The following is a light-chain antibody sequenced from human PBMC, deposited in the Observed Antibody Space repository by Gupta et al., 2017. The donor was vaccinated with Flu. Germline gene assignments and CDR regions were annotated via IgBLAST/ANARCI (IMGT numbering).Light chain of an antibody. V-gene: IGKV3-20*01. CDR1: QSVSSSY. CDR2: GAS. J-gene: IGKJ2*03. CDR3: QQYGSSPRYS. Sequence: IVLTPSPGTLSLSPGERATLSCRASQSVSSSYLAWYQQKPGQAPRLLIYGASSRATGIPDRFSGSGSGTDFTLTISRLEPEDFAVYYCQQYGSSPRYSFGQGTKLEIK.